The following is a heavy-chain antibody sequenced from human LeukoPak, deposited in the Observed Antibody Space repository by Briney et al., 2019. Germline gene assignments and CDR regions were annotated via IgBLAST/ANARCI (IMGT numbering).Heavy chain of an antibody. D-gene: IGHD2-2*02. V-gene: IGHV1-2*02. Sequence: GASVKVSCKASGYTFTGYYMHWVRQARGQGLEWMGWINPNSGGTNYAQKFQGRVTMTRDTSISTAYTELSRLRSDDTAVYYCATRSGRRYCSSTSCYIFDYWGQGTLVTVSS. J-gene: IGHJ4*02. CDR1: GYTFTGYY. CDR2: INPNSGGT. CDR3: ATRSGRRYCSSTSCYIFDY.